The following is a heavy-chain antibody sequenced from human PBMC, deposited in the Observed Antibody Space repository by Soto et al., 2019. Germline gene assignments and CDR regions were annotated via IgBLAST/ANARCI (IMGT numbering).Heavy chain of an antibody. J-gene: IGHJ4*02. V-gene: IGHV3-23*01. CDR3: AKDSTVAGTFGIDY. D-gene: IGHD6-19*01. CDR1: GFTFSSYA. Sequence: GGSLSLSCAASGFTFSSYAMSWVRQAPGKGLEWVSAISGSGGSTYYADSVKGRFTISRDNSKNTLYLQMNSLRAEDTAVYYCAKDSTVAGTFGIDYWVQGSLVTVSS. CDR2: ISGSGGST.